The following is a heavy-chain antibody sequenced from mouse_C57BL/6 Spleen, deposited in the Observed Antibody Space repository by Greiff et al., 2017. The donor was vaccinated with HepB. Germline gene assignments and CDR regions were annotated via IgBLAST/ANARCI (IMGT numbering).Heavy chain of an antibody. CDR2: FYPGSGSI. V-gene: IGHV1-62-2*01. Sequence: VMLVESGAELVKPGASVKLSCKASGYTFTEYTIHWVKQRSGQGLEWIGWFYPGSGSIKYNEKFKDKATLTADKSSSTVYMELSRLTSEDSAVYFCARHEEGLYYDYDAWFAYWGQGTLVTVSA. D-gene: IGHD2-4*01. CDR3: ARHEEGLYYDYDAWFAY. CDR1: GYTFTEYT. J-gene: IGHJ3*01.